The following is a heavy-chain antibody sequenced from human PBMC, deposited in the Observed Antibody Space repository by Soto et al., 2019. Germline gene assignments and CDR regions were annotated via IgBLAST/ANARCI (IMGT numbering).Heavy chain of an antibody. V-gene: IGHV3-74*01. CDR2: INSDGSST. CDR1: GFTFSSYW. J-gene: IGHJ4*02. CDR3: ARGGPGTDFDY. D-gene: IGHD1-1*01. Sequence: PGGSLRLSCAASGFTFSSYWMHWVRQAPGKGLVWVSRINSDGSSTSYADSVKGRFTISRDNAKNTLYLQMNSLRAEDTAVYYCARGGPGTDFDYWGQGTLVTVSS.